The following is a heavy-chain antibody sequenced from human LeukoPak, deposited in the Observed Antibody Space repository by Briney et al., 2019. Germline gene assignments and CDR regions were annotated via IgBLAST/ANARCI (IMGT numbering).Heavy chain of an antibody. CDR3: AKRPSDYGDYVSYFDY. J-gene: IGHJ4*02. CDR1: GFSFISYG. CDR2: ISDDGRSK. D-gene: IGHD4-17*01. Sequence: GGSLRLSCAASGFSFISYGMHWVRQAPGRGLEWVGVISDDGRSKDYADSVKGRFTISRDNSKDTLYLQMNSLRAEDTAVYYCAKRPSDYGDYVSYFDYWGRGTLVTVSS. V-gene: IGHV3-30*18.